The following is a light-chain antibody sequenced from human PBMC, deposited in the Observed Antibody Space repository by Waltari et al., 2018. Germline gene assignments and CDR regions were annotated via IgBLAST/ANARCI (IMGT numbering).Light chain of an antibody. CDR2: KAS. V-gene: IGKV1-5*03. Sequence: DIQMTQSPSTLSASVGDRVTITCRASQSISTWLAWYQQKPGKAPKVLIYKASSVESGVPTRCSGSGSGTEFLLTISSLQPDDFATYYRQHYNSYWAFGQGTKVEIK. CDR1: QSISTW. CDR3: QHYNSYWA. J-gene: IGKJ1*01.